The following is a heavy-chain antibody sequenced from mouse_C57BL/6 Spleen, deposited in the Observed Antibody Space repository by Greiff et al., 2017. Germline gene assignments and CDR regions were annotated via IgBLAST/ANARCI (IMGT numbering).Heavy chain of an antibody. J-gene: IGHJ4*01. Sequence: VKLVESGPELVKPGASVKISCKASGYAFSSSWMNWVKQRPGKGLEWIGRIYPGDGDTNYNGKFKGKATLTADKSSSTAYMQLSSLTSEDSAVXFCARAGSYARFYAMDYWGQGTSGTVSS. CDR3: ARAGSYARFYAMDY. CDR2: IYPGDGDT. D-gene: IGHD2-12*01. CDR1: GYAFSSSW. V-gene: IGHV1-82*01.